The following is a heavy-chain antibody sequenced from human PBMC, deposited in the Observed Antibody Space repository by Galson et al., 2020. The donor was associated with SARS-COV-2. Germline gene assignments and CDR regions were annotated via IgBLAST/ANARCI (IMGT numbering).Heavy chain of an antibody. Sequence: GGSLRLSCAASGITVTSKYMSWVRQAPGKGLEWVSVTYSSGYTIYADSGEGRFTISRDSSKNTLYLQMNSLQAEDTAVYYCARHSRPITMYYFDFWGQGTLVTVSA. CDR1: GITVTSKY. J-gene: IGHJ4*02. CDR3: ARHSRPITMYYFDF. D-gene: IGHD3-10*02. CDR2: TYSSGYT. V-gene: IGHV3-53*01.